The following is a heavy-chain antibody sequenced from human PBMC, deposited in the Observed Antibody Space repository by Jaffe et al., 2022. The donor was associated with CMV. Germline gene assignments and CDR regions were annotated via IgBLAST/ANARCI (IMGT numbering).Heavy chain of an antibody. J-gene: IGHJ1*01. CDR3: ARQRNVGAPQE. D-gene: IGHD1-26*01. CDR1: GGSVSANIYY. V-gene: IGHV4-39*01. CDR2: IYYTGST. Sequence: QLQLQESGPGLVKPSETLSLTCTVSGGSVSANIYYWGWIRQPPGKGLEYIGSIYYTGSTYHNPSLKSRVTMSIDTSKNQFSLKMSFVTAADTAVYYCARQRNVGAPQEWGQGTLVTVSS.